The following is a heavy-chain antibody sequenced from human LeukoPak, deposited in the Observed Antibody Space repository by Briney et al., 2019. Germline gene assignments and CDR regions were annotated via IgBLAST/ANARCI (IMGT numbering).Heavy chain of an antibody. CDR3: ARSHRGATRVNWFDA. V-gene: IGHV1-69*05. CDR2: IIPIFGTA. D-gene: IGHD1-26*01. CDR1: GGTFSSYA. Sequence: ASVTVSCKASGGTFSSYAISWVRQAPGQGLEWMGGIIPIFGTANYEQKFQGRVTITTDESTSTAYMELSSLRSEDTAVYYCARSHRGATRVNWFDAWGQGTLVTVSS. J-gene: IGHJ5*02.